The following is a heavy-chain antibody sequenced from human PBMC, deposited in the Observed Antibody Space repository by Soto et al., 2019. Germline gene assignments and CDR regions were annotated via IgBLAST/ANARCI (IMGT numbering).Heavy chain of an antibody. J-gene: IGHJ4*02. CDR3: ARVKGGTTRRAFDS. D-gene: IGHD1-7*01. Sequence: SETLSLTCAVYGGSFSGYYWSWIRQPPGKGLEWIGEINHSGSTNYNPSLKSRVTISVDTSKNQFSLKLSSVTAADTAVYYCARVKGGTTRRAFDSWGQGTLVTVS. CDR1: GGSFSGYY. CDR2: INHSGST. V-gene: IGHV4-34*01.